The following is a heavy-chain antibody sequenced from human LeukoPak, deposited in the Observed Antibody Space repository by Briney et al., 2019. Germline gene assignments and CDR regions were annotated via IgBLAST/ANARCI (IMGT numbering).Heavy chain of an antibody. CDR3: AKSSMIVVESFDY. D-gene: IGHD3-22*01. Sequence: GGSLRLSCAASGFTFSSYAMSWVRQAPGKGLEWVSAISGSGGSTYYADPVKGRFTISRDNSKNTLYLQMNSLRAEDTAVYYCAKSSMIVVESFDYWGQGTLVTVSS. J-gene: IGHJ4*02. CDR2: ISGSGGST. V-gene: IGHV3-23*01. CDR1: GFTFSSYA.